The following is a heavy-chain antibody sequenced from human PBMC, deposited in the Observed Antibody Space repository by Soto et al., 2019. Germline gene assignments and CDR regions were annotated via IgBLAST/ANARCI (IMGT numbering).Heavy chain of an antibody. J-gene: IGHJ6*01. CDR1: GGTLGTFP. D-gene: IGHD3-10*01. Sequence: QVHLVQSGAEVRQPGSSVKVSCKATGGTLGTFPITWVRQAPGQVLEWMGGIVPMFGTARYAQKFQDRVSITANISPSTAYLELSSLRADDTAVYYCARCRRAPASTESPYGHYGHPQHYLYGMDVWGQGTTATVSS. CDR2: IVPMFGTA. CDR3: ARCRRAPASTESPYGHYGHPQHYLYGMDV. V-gene: IGHV1-69*06.